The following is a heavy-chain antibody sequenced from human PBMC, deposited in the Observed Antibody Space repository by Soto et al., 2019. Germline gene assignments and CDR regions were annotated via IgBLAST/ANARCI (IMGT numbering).Heavy chain of an antibody. J-gene: IGHJ5*02. CDR3: ALTKYYGSGNSRFDP. CDR1: GGTVSSYA. CDR2: MNPNSGNT. D-gene: IGHD3-10*01. V-gene: IGHV1-8*02. Sequence: ASVKVSCKXSGGTVSSYAISWVRQATGQGLEWMGWMNPNSGNTGYAQKFQGRVTMTRNTSISTAYMELSSLRSEDTAVYYCALTKYYGSGNSRFDPWGQGTLVTVSS.